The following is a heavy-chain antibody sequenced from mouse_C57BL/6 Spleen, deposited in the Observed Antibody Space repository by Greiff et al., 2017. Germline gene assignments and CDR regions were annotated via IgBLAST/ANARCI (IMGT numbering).Heavy chain of an antibody. CDR2: ISRGSSTF. J-gene: IGHJ2*01. D-gene: IGHD4-1*01. V-gene: IGHV5-17*01. CDR3: AKAGTSRSNFDD. CDR1: GFTFSDYG. Sequence: EVQGVESGGGLVKPGGSLTLSCAASGFTFSDYGMHWVRQAPEKGLEWVAYISRGSSTFYYADTVKGRFTRSRDNAKYTLFLHMTSLRFEDTARYYCAKAGTSRSNFDDCSHGTTLTVS.